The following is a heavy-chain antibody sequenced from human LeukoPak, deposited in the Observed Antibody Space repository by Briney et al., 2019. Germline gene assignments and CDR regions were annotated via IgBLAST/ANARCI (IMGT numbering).Heavy chain of an antibody. CDR1: GYTFTTHY. J-gene: IGHJ5*02. D-gene: IGHD1-26*01. V-gene: IGHV1-46*01. Sequence: ASVKVSCKASGYTFTTHYMHWVRQAPGQGLEWMGKNNPSGGGTTYAQKFRGRVTMTRDTSTSTVYMELTSLRSEDTAVYYCARDQSREWDSVSGWWFDPWGQGTLVTVSS. CDR3: ARDQSREWDSVSGWWFDP. CDR2: NNPSGGGT.